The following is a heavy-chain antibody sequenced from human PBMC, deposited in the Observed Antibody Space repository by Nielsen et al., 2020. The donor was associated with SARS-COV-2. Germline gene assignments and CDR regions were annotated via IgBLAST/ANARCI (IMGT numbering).Heavy chain of an antibody. CDR3: ASFYGDYPNWFDP. J-gene: IGHJ5*02. CDR1: GFTFNTYW. Sequence: GGSLRLSCAASGFTFNTYWMSWVRQAPGKGLEWVANMKEDGSEKYYVDSVKGRFTISRDNAKNSLYLQMNSLRAEDTAVYYCASFYGDYPNWFDPWGQGTLVTVSS. D-gene: IGHD4-17*01. CDR2: MKEDGSEK. V-gene: IGHV3-7*01.